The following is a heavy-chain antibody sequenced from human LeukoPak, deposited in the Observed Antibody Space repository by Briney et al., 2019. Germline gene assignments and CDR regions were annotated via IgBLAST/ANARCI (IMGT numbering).Heavy chain of an antibody. D-gene: IGHD3-22*01. V-gene: IGHV3-23*01. CDR2: ISGSGDKT. CDR1: GFTFSSNG. J-gene: IGHJ4*02. Sequence: GGSLRLSCAASGFTFSSNGMSWVRKAPGKGLEWVSSISGSGDKTYYADSVKGRFTISRDNSKSTMYLQMNSLRAEDTPVYHCAKTNGYYDLWGQGTLVIVSS. CDR3: AKTNGYYDL.